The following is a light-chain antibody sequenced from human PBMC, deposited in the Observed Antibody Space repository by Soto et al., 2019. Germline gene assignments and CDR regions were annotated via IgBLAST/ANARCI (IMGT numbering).Light chain of an antibody. Sequence: EIVLTQSPGTLSLSPGERATLSCRASQSVSSSYLAWYQQKPGQAPRLLIYGASSRATGIPDRFSGSGSGTDFTLTISRLEPEDFALYYCQHLLTFGGGTKVEIK. V-gene: IGKV3-20*01. CDR2: GAS. CDR3: QHLLT. CDR1: QSVSSSY. J-gene: IGKJ4*01.